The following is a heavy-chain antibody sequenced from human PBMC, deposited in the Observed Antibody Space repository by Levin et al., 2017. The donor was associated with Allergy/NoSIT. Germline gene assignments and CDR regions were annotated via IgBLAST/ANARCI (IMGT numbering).Heavy chain of an antibody. CDR3: ARRGYNWNDLSTDY. J-gene: IGHJ4*02. D-gene: IGHD1-20*01. CDR1: GFTFSRFW. Sequence: QAGGSLRLSCAASGFTFSRFWMSWVRQAPGKGLEWVANIKQDGREKYYVDSVKGRFTVSRDNAKNSLYLQMNSLRDEDTAVYYCARRGYNWNDLSTDYWGQGTLVTVSS. CDR2: IKQDGREK. V-gene: IGHV3-7*01.